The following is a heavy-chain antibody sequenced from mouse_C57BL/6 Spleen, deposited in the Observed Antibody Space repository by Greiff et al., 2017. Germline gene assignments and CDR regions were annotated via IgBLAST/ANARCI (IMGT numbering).Heavy chain of an antibody. CDR1: GYTFTSYW. CDR2: IHPYDGDT. D-gene: IGHD1-1*01. V-gene: IGHV1-74*01. J-gene: IGHJ2*01. Sequence: QVQLQQPGAELVKPGASVKVSCKASGYTFTSYWMHWVKQRPGQGLEWIGRIHPYDGDTNYNQKFKGKATLTVDKSSSTAYMQLSSLTSEDSAGXCCSIDYYYGSVYWGQGTTLTVSS. CDR3: SIDYYYGSVY.